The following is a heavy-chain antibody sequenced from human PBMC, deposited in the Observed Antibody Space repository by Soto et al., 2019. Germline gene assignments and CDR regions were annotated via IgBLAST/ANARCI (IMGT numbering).Heavy chain of an antibody. V-gene: IGHV4-39*02. CDR1: GGSISSSSYY. CDR2: IYYSGST. CDR3: ATDWGYSSDFNWFDP. D-gene: IGHD6-25*01. J-gene: IGHJ5*02. Sequence: PSETLSLTCTVSGGSISSSSYYWGWIRQPPGKGLEWIGSIYYSGSTYYNPSLKSRVTISVDTSKNQFSLKLSSVTAADTAVYYCATDWGYSSDFNWFDPWGQGTLVTVSS.